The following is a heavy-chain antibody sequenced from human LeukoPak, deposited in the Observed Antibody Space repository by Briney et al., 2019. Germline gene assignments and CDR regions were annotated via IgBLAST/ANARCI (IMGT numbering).Heavy chain of an antibody. D-gene: IGHD6-13*01. J-gene: IGHJ4*02. CDR3: ARGWVETSSWEEYFDY. V-gene: IGHV1-18*01. CDR1: GYTFTSYG. CDR2: ISAYNGNT. Sequence: ASVKVSCKASGYTFTSYGISWVRQAPGQGLEWMGWISAYNGNTNYAQKLQGRVTMTTDTSTSTAYMELSSLRSEDTAVYYCARGWVETSSWEEYFDYWGQGTLVTVSS.